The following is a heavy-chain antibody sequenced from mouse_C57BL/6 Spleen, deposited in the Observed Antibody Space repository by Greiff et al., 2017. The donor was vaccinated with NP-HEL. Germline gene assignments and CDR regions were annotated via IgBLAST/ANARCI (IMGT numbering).Heavy chain of an antibody. V-gene: IGHV1-76*01. D-gene: IGHD1-1*01. J-gene: IGHJ2*01. CDR2: IYPGSGNT. Sequence: VQLQQSGAELVRPGASVKLSCKASGYTFTDYYINWVKQRPGQGLEWIARIYPGSGNTYYNEKFKGKATLTAEKSSSTAYMQLSSLTSEDSAVYFCARHYGSSYPFDYWGQGTTLTVSS. CDR3: ARHYGSSYPFDY. CDR1: GYTFTDYY.